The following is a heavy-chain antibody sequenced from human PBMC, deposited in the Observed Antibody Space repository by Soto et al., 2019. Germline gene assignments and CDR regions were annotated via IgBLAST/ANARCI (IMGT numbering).Heavy chain of an antibody. Sequence: QVQLVQSGAEVKKPGSSVKVSCKASGGTFSSYSISWVRQAPGQGLEWMGGIIPILGIANHAQKFQGRVTITADKPTSTAYMELSSLRSEDTAVYYGARDHELGTFDYWGQGTLVTVS. CDR3: ARDHELGTFDY. CDR1: GGTFSSYS. D-gene: IGHD7-27*01. V-gene: IGHV1-69*02. J-gene: IGHJ4*02. CDR2: IIPILGIA.